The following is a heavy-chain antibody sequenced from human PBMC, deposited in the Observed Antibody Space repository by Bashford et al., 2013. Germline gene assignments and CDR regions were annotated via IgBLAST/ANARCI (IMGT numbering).Heavy chain of an antibody. CDR2: IDWDDDK. J-gene: IGHJ4*02. Sequence: SGPTLVKPTQTLTLTCTFSGFSLSTSGMCVSWIRQPPGKALEWLARIDWDDDKYYSTSLKTRLTISKDTSKNQVVLTMTNMDPVDTATYYCARSTYYYDSSGYYAFEVAYWGQGTLVTVSS. CDR3: ARSTYYYDSSGYYAFEVAY. V-gene: IGHV2-70*11. D-gene: IGHD3-22*01. CDR1: GFSLSTSGMC.